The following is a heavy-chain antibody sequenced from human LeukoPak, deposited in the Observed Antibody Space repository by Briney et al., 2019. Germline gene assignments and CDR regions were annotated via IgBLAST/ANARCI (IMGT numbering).Heavy chain of an antibody. CDR1: AFTFNNYA. Sequence: GGSLRLSCAASAFTFNNYAMSWVRQAPGKGLEWVSIISGGGLSTYYADSVKGRFTISRDNSKNTLYLQMNSLRAEDTAVYYCAKGRSLSGSYLPLDYWGQGTLVTVSS. J-gene: IGHJ4*02. V-gene: IGHV3-23*01. CDR2: ISGGGLST. CDR3: AKGRSLSGSYLPLDY. D-gene: IGHD1-26*01.